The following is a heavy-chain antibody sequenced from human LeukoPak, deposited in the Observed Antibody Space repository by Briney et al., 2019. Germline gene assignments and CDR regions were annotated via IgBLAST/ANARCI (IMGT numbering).Heavy chain of an antibody. CDR1: GFTFSSYS. Sequence: PGGSLRLSCAASGFTFSSYSMSWVRQAPGKGLEWVGRIKSKTDGGTTDYAAPVKGRFTISRDDSKNTLYLQMNSLKTEDTAVYYCTTDGRRLRYFDWLLNDDAFDIWGQGTMVTVSS. CDR3: TTDGRRLRYFDWLLNDDAFDI. J-gene: IGHJ3*02. CDR2: IKSKTDGGTT. V-gene: IGHV3-15*01. D-gene: IGHD3-9*01.